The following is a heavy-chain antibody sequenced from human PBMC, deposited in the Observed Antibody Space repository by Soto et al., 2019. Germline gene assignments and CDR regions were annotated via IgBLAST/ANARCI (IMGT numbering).Heavy chain of an antibody. V-gene: IGHV4-4*02. Sequence: SETLSLTCAVSGGSISSSNWWSWVRQPPGKGLEWIGEIYHSGSTNYNPSLKSRVTISVDKSKNQFSLKLSSVTAADTAVYYCARLNGYCVSTKCNGYYGMDVWGQGTTVTVS. D-gene: IGHD2-2*03. J-gene: IGHJ6*02. CDR3: ARLNGYCVSTKCNGYYGMDV. CDR2: IYHSGST. CDR1: GGSISSSNW.